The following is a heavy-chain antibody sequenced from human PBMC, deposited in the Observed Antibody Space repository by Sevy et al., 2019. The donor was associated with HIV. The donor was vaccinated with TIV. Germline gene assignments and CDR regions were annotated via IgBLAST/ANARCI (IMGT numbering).Heavy chain of an antibody. CDR3: VRDGGCSSTSCLLYFDY. J-gene: IGHJ4*02. CDR2: ISSSSSYI. D-gene: IGHD2-2*01. V-gene: IGHV3-21*01. Sequence: GGSLRLSCAASVFTFRRYSMNWVRQAPGKGLEWVSSISSSSSYIYYTDSVKGRFTISRDNAKNSLYLQMNSLRAEDTAVYYCVRDGGCSSTSCLLYFDYWGQGTLVTVSS. CDR1: VFTFRRYS.